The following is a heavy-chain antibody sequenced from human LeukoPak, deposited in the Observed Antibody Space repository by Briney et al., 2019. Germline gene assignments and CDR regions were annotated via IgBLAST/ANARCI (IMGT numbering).Heavy chain of an antibody. CDR3: ASTNYRGGTTGYNWFDP. CDR1: GFTFSRHW. Sequence: GGSLRLSCAASGFTFSRHWMHWVRQAPGKGLEWVAVISYDGSNEYYADSVKGRFTISRDNSKNTLYLQMNSLRAEDTAMYYCASTNYRGGTTGYNWFDPWGQGTLVTVSS. CDR2: ISYDGSNE. J-gene: IGHJ5*02. D-gene: IGHD1-26*01. V-gene: IGHV3-30-3*01.